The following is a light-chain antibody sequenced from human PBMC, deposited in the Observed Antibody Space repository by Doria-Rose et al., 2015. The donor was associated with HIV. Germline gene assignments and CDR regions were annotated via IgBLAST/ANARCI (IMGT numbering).Light chain of an antibody. V-gene: IGKV3-20*01. CDR2: DGS. Sequence: DIVMTQSSGTLSLSPGERATLSRRASQSFSSTYSAWYQQKPGQAPSLLIYDGSTRATGIPDRISTSGSGTDFTLTINRLEPEDFALYYCHQYGTSWTFGQGTKVEI. CDR1: QSFSSTY. CDR3: HQYGTSWT. J-gene: IGKJ1*01.